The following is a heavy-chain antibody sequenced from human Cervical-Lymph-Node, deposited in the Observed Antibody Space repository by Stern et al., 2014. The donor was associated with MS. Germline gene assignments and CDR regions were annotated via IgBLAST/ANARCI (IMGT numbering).Heavy chain of an antibody. J-gene: IGHJ4*02. V-gene: IGHV1-69*01. CDR1: GGTFSSYT. CDR3: AREGIPGAGGTFDN. D-gene: IGHD1-26*01. Sequence: QVQLVESGAEVKKPGSSGKVSCNVSGGTFSSYTLNWVRQAPGKGLEWMGGIIPIFATTNYPQRFQGKVTITADGSTSTTYLEVSSLTSEDTAVYYCAREGIPGAGGTFDNWGQGTLVIVSS. CDR2: IIPIFATT.